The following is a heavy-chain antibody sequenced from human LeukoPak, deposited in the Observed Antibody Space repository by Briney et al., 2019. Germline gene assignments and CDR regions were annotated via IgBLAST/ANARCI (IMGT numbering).Heavy chain of an antibody. CDR2: ISWNSGSI. CDR1: GFAFDDYA. J-gene: IGHJ4*02. V-gene: IGHV3-9*01. Sequence: PGGSLRLSCAASGFAFDDYAMHWVRQAPGKGLEWVSGISWNSGSIGYADSVKGRFTISRDNSKNTLYLQMNSLRAEDTAVYYCAKDGSLTRFDYWGQGILVTVSS. CDR3: AKDGSLTRFDY. D-gene: IGHD2-15*01.